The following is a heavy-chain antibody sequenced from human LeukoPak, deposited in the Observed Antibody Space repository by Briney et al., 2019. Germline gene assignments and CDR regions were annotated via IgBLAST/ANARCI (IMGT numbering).Heavy chain of an antibody. Sequence: GGSLRLSCAASGFTFSSYWMSWVRQAPGKGLEWVANIKQDGSEKYYVDSVKGRFTISRDNAKNSLYLQMNSLRAEDTAVYYCARDGAKIYSGYDNYYFDYWGQGTLVTVSP. CDR2: IKQDGSEK. CDR1: GFTFSSYW. V-gene: IGHV3-7*01. CDR3: ARDGAKIYSGYDNYYFDY. D-gene: IGHD5-12*01. J-gene: IGHJ4*02.